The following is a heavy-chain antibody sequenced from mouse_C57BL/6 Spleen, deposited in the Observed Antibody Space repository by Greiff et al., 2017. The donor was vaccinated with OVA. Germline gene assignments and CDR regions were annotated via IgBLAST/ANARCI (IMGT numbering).Heavy chain of an antibody. CDR2: ISSGSSTI. D-gene: IGHD2-2*01. Sequence: EVQRVESGGGLVKPGGSLKLSCAASGFTFSDYGMHWVRQAPEKGLEWVAYISSGSSTIYYADTVKGRFTISRDNAKNTLFLQMTSLRSEDTAMYYCARGYGYDGRRFGYAMDYWGQGTSVTVSS. V-gene: IGHV5-17*01. CDR1: GFTFSDYG. CDR3: ARGYGYDGRRFGYAMDY. J-gene: IGHJ4*01.